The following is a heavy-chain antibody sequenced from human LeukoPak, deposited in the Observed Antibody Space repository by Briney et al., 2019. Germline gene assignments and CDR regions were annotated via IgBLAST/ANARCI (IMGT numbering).Heavy chain of an antibody. J-gene: IGHJ4*02. CDR2: INPNTGGT. D-gene: IGHD2-21*02. V-gene: IGHV1-2*02. Sequence: GASVKVSCKASGYTFTNYYMHWVRQAPGQGPEWMGWINPNTGGTKYAQKFQGRVTMTRDTSISTAYMELSRLTSGDTAVYYCAIPPCGDGYCFFDYWGQGTLVTVSS. CDR3: AIPPCGDGYCFFDY. CDR1: GYTFTNYY.